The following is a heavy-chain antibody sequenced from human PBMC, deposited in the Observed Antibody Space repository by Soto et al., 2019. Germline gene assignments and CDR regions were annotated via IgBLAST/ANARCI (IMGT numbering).Heavy chain of an antibody. J-gene: IGHJ6*03. Sequence: SQTLSLTCAISGDSVSSNSAAWNWIRQSPSRGLEWLGRTYYRSKWYNDYAVSVKSRITINPDTSKNQFSLQLNSVTPEDTAVYYCARASVAGPRSYYYYYMDVWGKGTTVTVSS. V-gene: IGHV6-1*01. D-gene: IGHD6-19*01. CDR1: GDSVSSNSAA. CDR2: TYYRSKWYN. CDR3: ARASVAGPRSYYYYYMDV.